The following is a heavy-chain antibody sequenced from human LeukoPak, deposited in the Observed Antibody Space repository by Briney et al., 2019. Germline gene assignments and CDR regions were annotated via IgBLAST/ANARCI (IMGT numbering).Heavy chain of an antibody. Sequence: GGSLRLAWVASGPTVSSSYMRWVRQTAGEGREWVSGIYSDATTYYADSVKGRFTISRDNAKNTVYLQMNSLRAEDTSVYYCARDRRDGNCLGYWGQGTQVTVSS. CDR3: ARDRRDGNCLGY. V-gene: IGHV3-66*01. D-gene: IGHD5-24*01. J-gene: IGHJ4*02. CDR1: GPTVSSSY. CDR2: IYSDATT.